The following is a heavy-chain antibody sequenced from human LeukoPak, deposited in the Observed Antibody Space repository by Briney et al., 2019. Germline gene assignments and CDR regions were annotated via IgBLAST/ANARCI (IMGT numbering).Heavy chain of an antibody. D-gene: IGHD6-13*01. Sequence: GESLKISCKHSEYSFPNYCVDWVRQMPGKGLEWMGIIYPDDSDTRYSPSFQGRVTISADKSINTAYLEWSSLKASDTATYYCAIGRGGQQLGDFWGQGTLVTVSS. V-gene: IGHV5-51*01. CDR2: IYPDDSDT. CDR3: AIGRGGQQLGDF. CDR1: EYSFPNYC. J-gene: IGHJ4*02.